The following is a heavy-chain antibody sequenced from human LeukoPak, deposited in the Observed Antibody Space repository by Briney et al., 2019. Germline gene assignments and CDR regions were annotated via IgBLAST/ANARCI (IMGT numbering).Heavy chain of an antibody. CDR1: GGSISSGGYY. V-gene: IGHV4-31*03. J-gene: IGHJ4*02. CDR3: ARGGRYYYDSSGYDY. D-gene: IGHD3-22*01. Sequence: ASETLSLTCTVSGGSISSGGYYWSWIRQHPGKGLEWIGYIYYSGSTYYNPSLKSRVTISVDTSKNQFSLKLSSVTAADTAMYYCARGGRYYYDSSGYDYWGQGTLVTVSS. CDR2: IYYSGST.